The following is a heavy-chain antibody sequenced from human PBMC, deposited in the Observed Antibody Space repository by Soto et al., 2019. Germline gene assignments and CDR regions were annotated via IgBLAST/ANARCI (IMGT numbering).Heavy chain of an antibody. J-gene: IGHJ3*02. CDR1: GLTVSGKKY. CDR3: ASWRLQEHAYDI. D-gene: IGHD4-4*01. Sequence: DVQLVASGGGLIQPGGSLRLSCEAFGLTVSGKKYMAWVRQAPGKGLEWVSGVYDTDGTYYADSVKGRFTSSRDSSKTIVYLQMNSLRPDDTAVYYCASWRLQEHAYDIWGLAPTVNVSS. CDR2: VYDTDGT. V-gene: IGHV3-53*01.